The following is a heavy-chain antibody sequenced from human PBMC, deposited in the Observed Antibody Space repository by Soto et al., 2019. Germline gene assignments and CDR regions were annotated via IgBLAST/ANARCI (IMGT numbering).Heavy chain of an antibody. CDR2: INPDGGGT. V-gene: IGHV3-7*03. D-gene: IGHD2-2*01. CDR3: ARSPYASGDL. Sequence: EEQLVESGGGLVQPGGSLRLSCTASGFAFASHWLSWVRQAPGQGLEWVAHINPDGGGTFYMDSVKGRFTISRDNARNSVYLQMNSLRVEDTAVYFCARSPYASGDLCGRGTLVAVSS. CDR1: GFAFASHW. J-gene: IGHJ2*01.